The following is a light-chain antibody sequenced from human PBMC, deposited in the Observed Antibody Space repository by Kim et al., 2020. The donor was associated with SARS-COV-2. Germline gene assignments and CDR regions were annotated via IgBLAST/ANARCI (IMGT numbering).Light chain of an antibody. Sequence: EVVMTQSPLSLPVTLGQPASISCRSSQSLVRSDGNTYLNWYQQRPGQSPKRLIYQVSKRDSGVPDRFSGSGAGTDFTLTISRVEAEDVGIYFCMQGALGYTFGQGTKLEIK. CDR2: QVS. V-gene: IGKV2-30*02. CDR3: MQGALGYT. J-gene: IGKJ2*01. CDR1: QSLVRSDGNTY.